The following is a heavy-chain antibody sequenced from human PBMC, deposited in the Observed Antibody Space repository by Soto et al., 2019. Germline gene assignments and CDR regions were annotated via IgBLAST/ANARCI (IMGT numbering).Heavy chain of an antibody. CDR3: ARDQDNWNYKWRGSYNDGMDV. Sequence: QVQLVQPGAEVKKPGSSVKVSCKASGGTFSSYAISWVRQAPGQGLAWMGGIIPMFGTANYAQKFQGRVTITADKSTSTVYMELSSLRSEDTAVYYCARDQDNWNYKWRGSYNDGMDVWGQGTTVTVSS. V-gene: IGHV1-69*06. CDR2: IIPMFGTA. J-gene: IGHJ6*02. CDR1: GGTFSSYA. D-gene: IGHD1-7*01.